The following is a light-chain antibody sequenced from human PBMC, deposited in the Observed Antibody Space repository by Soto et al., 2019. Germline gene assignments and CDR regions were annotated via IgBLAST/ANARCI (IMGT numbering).Light chain of an antibody. CDR2: DAS. Sequence: EIVLTQSPGTLSLSPGERATLSCRASQSVSSSSLAWYQQKRGQAPRLLIHDASSRATGIPDRFSGSGSGTDFTLTISRLEPEDFAVYSCQQYGGSPRTFGQGTKVEVK. CDR3: QQYGGSPRT. J-gene: IGKJ1*01. CDR1: QSVSSSS. V-gene: IGKV3-20*01.